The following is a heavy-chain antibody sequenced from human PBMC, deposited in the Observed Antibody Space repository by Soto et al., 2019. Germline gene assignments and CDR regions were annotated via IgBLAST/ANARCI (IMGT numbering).Heavy chain of an antibody. CDR3: AIVTPKERYYFDY. CDR2: IYYSGST. V-gene: IGHV4-31*03. Sequence: PSETLSLTCTVSGGSISSVGYDWSWLRQHPGKGLEWIGYIYYSGSTYYNPCLKRRVTISVDTSKKQFSLKMSSVTAADTAVYYCAIVTPKERYYFDYWGQGTLVTVSS. D-gene: IGHD2-15*01. CDR1: GGSISSVGYD. J-gene: IGHJ4*02.